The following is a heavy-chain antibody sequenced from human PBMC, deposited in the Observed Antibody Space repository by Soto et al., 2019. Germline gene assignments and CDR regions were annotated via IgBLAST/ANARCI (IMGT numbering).Heavy chain of an antibody. CDR1: GFTFSSYG. D-gene: IGHD3-10*01. V-gene: IGHV3-33*01. Sequence: GGSLRLSCAASGFTFSSYGMHWVRQAPGKGLEWVAVIWYDGINKYYADSVKGRFTISRDNSKNTLFLQMNSLRAEDTAVYYCARWFGDMIYWFDPWGQGTLVTVSS. CDR2: IWYDGINK. CDR3: ARWFGDMIYWFDP. J-gene: IGHJ5*02.